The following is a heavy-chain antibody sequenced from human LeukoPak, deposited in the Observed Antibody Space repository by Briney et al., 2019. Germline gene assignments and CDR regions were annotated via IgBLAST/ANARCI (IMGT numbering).Heavy chain of an antibody. V-gene: IGHV3-9*01. CDR1: GFTFDDYA. D-gene: IGHD1-26*01. Sequence: PGGSLRLSCAASGFTFDDYAMHWVRQAPGKGLEWVSGISWNSGSIGYADSVKGRFTISRGNAKNSLYLQMNSLRAEDTALYYCAKDLSGSYPRGFDYWGQGTLVTVSS. CDR2: ISWNSGSI. CDR3: AKDLSGSYPRGFDY. J-gene: IGHJ4*02.